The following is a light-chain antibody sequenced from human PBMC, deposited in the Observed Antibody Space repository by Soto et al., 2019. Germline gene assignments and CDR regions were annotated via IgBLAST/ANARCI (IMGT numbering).Light chain of an antibody. CDR2: EVS. J-gene: IGLJ1*01. Sequence: QSALTQPASVSGSPGQSITISCTGTSSDVGGYNYVSWYQQQSGKAPKLMIHEVSNRPSGVSKRFSGSKSGNTASLTISALQAEDEADYYCSSYTSSRAYVFGIGTKLTVL. CDR1: SSDVGGYNY. V-gene: IGLV2-14*01. CDR3: SSYTSSRAYV.